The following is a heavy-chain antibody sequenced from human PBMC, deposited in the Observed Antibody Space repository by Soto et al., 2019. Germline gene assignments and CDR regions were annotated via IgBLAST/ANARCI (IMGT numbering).Heavy chain of an antibody. V-gene: IGHV4-34*01. J-gene: IGHJ6*02. CDR2: INHSGST. CDR3: ARGSDSSGYYSNYYYYGMDV. D-gene: IGHD3-22*01. CDR1: GGSFSGYY. Sequence: PSETLSLTCADYGGSFSGYYWSWIRQPPGKGLEWIGEINHSGSTNYNPSLKGRVTISVDTSKNQFSLKLSSVTAADTAVYYCARGSDSSGYYSNYYYYGMDVWGQGTTVTVSS.